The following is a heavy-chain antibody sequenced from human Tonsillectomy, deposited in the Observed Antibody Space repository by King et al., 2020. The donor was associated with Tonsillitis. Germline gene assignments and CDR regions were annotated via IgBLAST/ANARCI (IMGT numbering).Heavy chain of an antibody. D-gene: IGHD1-26*01. Sequence: VQLVESGAEVKKPGESLKISCTASGYTFPSHWIGWVRQVPGKGLEWMGIIFPRDSYTKYSPSVQGQVTISADKSISTAYLQWSNLTASDTALYYCARTYGGSCWDPCAYWGQGPLVTVSS. V-gene: IGHV5-51*01. CDR2: IFPRDSYT. CDR3: ARTYGGSCWDPCAY. J-gene: IGHJ4*02. CDR1: GYTFPSHW.